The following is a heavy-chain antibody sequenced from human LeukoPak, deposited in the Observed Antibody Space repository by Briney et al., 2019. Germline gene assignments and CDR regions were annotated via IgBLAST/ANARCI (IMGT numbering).Heavy chain of an antibody. Sequence: PSETLSLTCTVSGGSISSYYWSWLRQPPGKGLEWIGYIYYSGSTNYNPSLKSRVTISVNTSKNQFSLKLSSVTATDTAVYYCARAIRYWSGGSCYAWFGRWGQGTLVTVSS. J-gene: IGHJ5*02. V-gene: IGHV4-59*01. CDR1: GGSISSYY. CDR2: IYYSGST. CDR3: ARAIRYWSGGSCYAWFGR. D-gene: IGHD2-15*01.